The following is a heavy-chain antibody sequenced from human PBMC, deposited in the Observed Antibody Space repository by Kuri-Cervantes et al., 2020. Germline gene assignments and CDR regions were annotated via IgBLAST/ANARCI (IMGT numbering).Heavy chain of an antibody. CDR3: ARAPKAEY. Sequence: GGSLRLSCAASGFTFDDYAMHWVRQAPGKGLEWVSGISWNSGSIGYADSVKGRFTISRDNAKNSLYLQMDSLRAEDTAVYYCARAPKAEYWGQGTLVTVSS. CDR1: GFTFDDYA. V-gene: IGHV3-9*01. D-gene: IGHD6-25*01. J-gene: IGHJ4*02. CDR2: ISWNSGSI.